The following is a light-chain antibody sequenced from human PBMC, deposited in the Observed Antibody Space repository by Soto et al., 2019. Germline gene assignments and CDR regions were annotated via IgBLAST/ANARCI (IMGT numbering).Light chain of an antibody. Sequence: DIHMTHAPSSLSASLGDIVTITCQASQDISNYLNWYQQKPGKAPKLLIYDASNLETGVPSRFSGSGSGTDFTFTISSLQPEDIATYYCQQYDNPALTFGGGTKVDIK. CDR3: QQYDNPALT. V-gene: IGKV1-33*01. CDR2: DAS. J-gene: IGKJ4*01. CDR1: QDISNY.